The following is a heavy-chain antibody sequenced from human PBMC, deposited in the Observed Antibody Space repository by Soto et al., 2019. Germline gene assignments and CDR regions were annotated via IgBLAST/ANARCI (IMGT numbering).Heavy chain of an antibody. Sequence: LTISRKGSGYNGAGSWLAWVRQMPGKGLELMGIIYPSDSDTRYRPSFQGQVTISADKSISSAYLQWSSLRASDTAMYYCARGGVSTRTFDYWGQGTPVTV. J-gene: IGHJ4*02. CDR1: GYNGAGSW. D-gene: IGHD3-3*01. V-gene: IGHV5-51*01. CDR2: IYPSDSDT. CDR3: ARGGVSTRTFDY.